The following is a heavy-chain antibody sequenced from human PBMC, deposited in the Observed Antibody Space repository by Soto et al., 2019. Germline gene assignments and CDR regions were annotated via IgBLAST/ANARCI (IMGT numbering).Heavy chain of an antibody. D-gene: IGHD3-10*01. CDR3: ASQSSGLSLY. CDR2: IAHSGST. CDR1: GDSISSADYS. J-gene: IGHJ4*02. Sequence: HLQLQESGSRLVKPSQTLSLNCAVSGDSISSADYSWNWVRQPPGKGLEWIGYIAHSGSTYYNPPLKSRVTISVDRSRNQYSLNFSSVTAADTAVYYCASQSSGLSLYWGQGTLVSVSS. V-gene: IGHV4-30-2*01.